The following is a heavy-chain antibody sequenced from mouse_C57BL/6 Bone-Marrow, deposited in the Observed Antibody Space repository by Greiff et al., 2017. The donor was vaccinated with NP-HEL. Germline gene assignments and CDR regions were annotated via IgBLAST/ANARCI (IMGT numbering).Heavy chain of an antibody. J-gene: IGHJ3*01. V-gene: IGHV1-55*01. CDR2: IYPGSGST. D-gene: IGHD1-1*01. CDR1: GYTFTSYW. CDR3: ASRNYGSSYFAY. Sequence: QVQLQQPGAELVKPGASVKMSCKASGYTFTSYWITWVKQRPGQGLEWIGDIYPGSGSTNYNEKFKSKATLTVDTSSSTAYMQLSSLTSEDSAVYYCASRNYGSSYFAYWGQGTLVTVSA.